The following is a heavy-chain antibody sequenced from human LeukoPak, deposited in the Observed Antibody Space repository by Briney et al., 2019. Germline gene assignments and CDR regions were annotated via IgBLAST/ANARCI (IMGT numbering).Heavy chain of an antibody. D-gene: IGHD6-19*01. CDR2: IYGDGST. CDR1: GFTVSNNY. J-gene: IGHJ4*02. CDR3: ARAFDGSGPWGYYDF. Sequence: GGSLRLSCEASGFTVSNNYMSWVREAPGKGLEWVSIIYGDGSTYYAESVKGRFTISRDNSKNTLFLQVNSLRAEDTAVYYCARAFDGSGPWGYYDFWGQGTLVTV. V-gene: IGHV3-53*01.